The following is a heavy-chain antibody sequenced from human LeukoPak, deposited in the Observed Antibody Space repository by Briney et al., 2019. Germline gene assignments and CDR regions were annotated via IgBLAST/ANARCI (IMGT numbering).Heavy chain of an antibody. Sequence: GGSLRLSCAVSGIALSNYGMSWVRQAPGKGLEWVAGISDSGGRTNYADSVKGRFTISRDNPKNTLYLQMNSLRAEDTAVYFCAKRGVVIRVILVGFHKEAYYFDSWGQGALVTVTS. D-gene: IGHD3-22*01. V-gene: IGHV3-23*01. J-gene: IGHJ4*02. CDR1: GIALSNYG. CDR2: ISDSGGRT. CDR3: AKRGVVIRVILVGFHKEAYYFDS.